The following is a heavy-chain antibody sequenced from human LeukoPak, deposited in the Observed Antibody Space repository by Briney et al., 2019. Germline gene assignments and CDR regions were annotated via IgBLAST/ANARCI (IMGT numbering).Heavy chain of an antibody. Sequence: PSESLSLTCTVSGGSLTSYYWSWIRQPPGKGRGWNGYIYFVGTTIYNPTLKNRGTVSIDTSNNQFSLRLSSVTAADTAVYHCARDIGPKTGYSRGGSSYPAEGYFDYWGQGTLVTVSS. D-gene: IGHD2-15*01. CDR2: IYFVGTT. J-gene: IGHJ4*02. CDR3: ARDIGPKTGYSRGGSSYPAEGYFDY. V-gene: IGHV4-59*01. CDR1: GGSLTSYY.